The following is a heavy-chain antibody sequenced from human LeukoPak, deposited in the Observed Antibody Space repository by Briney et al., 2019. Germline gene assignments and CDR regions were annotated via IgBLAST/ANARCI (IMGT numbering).Heavy chain of an antibody. CDR2: INSDGSST. CDR3: ARESSLLWFGELLDYYFDY. V-gene: IGHV3-74*01. D-gene: IGHD3-10*01. CDR1: GFSFSSYW. Sequence: GGSLRLSCAASGFSFSSYWMHWVRQAPGKGLVWVSRINSDGSSTSYADSVKGRFTISRDNAKNTLYLQTNSLRAEDTAVYYCARESSLLWFGELLDYYFDYWGQGTLVTVSS. J-gene: IGHJ4*02.